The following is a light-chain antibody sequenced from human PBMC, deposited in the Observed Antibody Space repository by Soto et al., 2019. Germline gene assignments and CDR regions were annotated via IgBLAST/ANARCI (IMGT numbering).Light chain of an antibody. CDR1: SSNIGSNT. V-gene: IGLV1-44*01. Sequence: QSVLTQPPSASGTAGQMVTISCSGSSSNIGSNTVNWYQQLPGTAPKTLIYSNNQRPSGVPDRFSGSKSGTSGSLAISGLLSEDEADYYCAAWDDSLNGYVFGTGTKVTVL. CDR2: SNN. CDR3: AAWDDSLNGYV. J-gene: IGLJ1*01.